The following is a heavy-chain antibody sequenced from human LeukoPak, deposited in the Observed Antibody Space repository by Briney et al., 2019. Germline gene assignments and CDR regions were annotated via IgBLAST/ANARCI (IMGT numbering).Heavy chain of an antibody. CDR2: ISAYNGNT. CDR3: ARYDSSGYYPGDAFDI. J-gene: IGHJ3*02. Sequence: VSVKVSCKASGYTFTSYGISWVRQAPGQGLEWMGWISAYNGNTNYAQKLQGRVTMTTDTSTSTAYMELRSLRSDDTAVYYCARYDSSGYYPGDAFDIWGQGTMVTVSS. D-gene: IGHD3-22*01. CDR1: GYTFTSYG. V-gene: IGHV1-18*01.